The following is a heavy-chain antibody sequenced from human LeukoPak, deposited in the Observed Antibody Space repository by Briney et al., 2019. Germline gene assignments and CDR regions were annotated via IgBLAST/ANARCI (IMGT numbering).Heavy chain of an antibody. D-gene: IGHD5-18*01. CDR1: GGSISSGGYY. CDR3: ARVRGYSYGELDY. CDR2: ISNSGST. Sequence: SETLSLTCTVSGGSISSGGYYWSWIRQHPGKGLEWIGYISNSGSTYYNPSLNSRVTISVGTSKSQFSLKLSSVTAADTAVYYCARVRGYSYGELDYRGQGTLVTVSS. J-gene: IGHJ4*02. V-gene: IGHV4-31*03.